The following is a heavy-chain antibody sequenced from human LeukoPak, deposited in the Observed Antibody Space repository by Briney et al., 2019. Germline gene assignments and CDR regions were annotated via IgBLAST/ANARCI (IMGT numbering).Heavy chain of an antibody. V-gene: IGHV3-74*01. D-gene: IGHD3-16*01. CDR2: IRSDGSGT. CDR3: ARGGGGYDP. CDR1: GFTFSNYW. Sequence: GGSLRLSCAASGFTFSNYWMYWVRQPPGEGLVWVSHIRSDGSGTTYADSVKGRFTISRDNAKNTLYLQMNSLRVEDTAVYYCARGGGGYDPWGQGTLVTVSS. J-gene: IGHJ5*02.